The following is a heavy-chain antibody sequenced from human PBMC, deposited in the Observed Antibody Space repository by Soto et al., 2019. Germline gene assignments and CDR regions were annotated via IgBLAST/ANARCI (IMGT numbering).Heavy chain of an antibody. CDR2: IIGNGDTA. CDR3: AKDYDYGDSLPFDY. CDR1: GFSFRNYG. Sequence: EVQLLEAGGGLVQPGGSLRLSCAASGFSFRNYGMSWVRQAPGKGLEWLSAIIGNGDTAYYADSVRGRFTISRDNSMNTLYLQLNDLGAEDTAIYYCAKDYDYGDSLPFDYWGQGTLVTVSS. D-gene: IGHD4-17*01. J-gene: IGHJ4*02. V-gene: IGHV3-23*01.